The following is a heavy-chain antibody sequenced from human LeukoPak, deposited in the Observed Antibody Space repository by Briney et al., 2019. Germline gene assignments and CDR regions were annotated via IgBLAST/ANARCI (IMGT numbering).Heavy chain of an antibody. J-gene: IGHJ6*04. D-gene: IGHD3-10*02. CDR2: ISSSGSTI. Sequence: GGSLRLSCAASGFTFSSYEMNWVRQAPGKGLEWVSYISSSGSTINYADSVKGLFTISRDNAKNSLYLQMNSLRAEDTAVYYCAELGITMIGGVWGKGTTVTISS. V-gene: IGHV3-48*03. CDR1: GFTFSSYE. CDR3: AELGITMIGGV.